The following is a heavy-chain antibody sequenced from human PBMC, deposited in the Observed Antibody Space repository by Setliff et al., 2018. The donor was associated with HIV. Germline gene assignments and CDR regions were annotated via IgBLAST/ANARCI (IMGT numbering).Heavy chain of an antibody. Sequence: GGSLRLSCAASGFTFSSYWMSWVRQAPGKGLEWVANIKQDGSEKYYVDSVKGRFTISRDNTKNSLYLQMNSLRAEDTALYYCAREGGMVRGALYYYYYYYMDVWGKGTTVTVSS. J-gene: IGHJ6*03. CDR1: GFTFSSYW. CDR2: IKQDGSEK. V-gene: IGHV3-7*03. D-gene: IGHD3-10*01. CDR3: AREGGMVRGALYYYYYYYMDV.